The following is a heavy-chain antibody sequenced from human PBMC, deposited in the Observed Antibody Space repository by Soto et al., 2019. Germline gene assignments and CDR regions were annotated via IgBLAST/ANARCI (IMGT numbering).Heavy chain of an antibody. J-gene: IGHJ5*02. D-gene: IGHD6-6*01. CDR2: IIPIFGAA. Sequence: SVKVSCTASGGTFSSYASSWVRQAPGQGLEWMGGIIPIFGAANYAQKFQGRVTITADKSTSTAYMELSSLRSEDTAVYYCARDGSSSSGYWFDPWGQGTLVTVSS. CDR3: ARDGSSSSGYWFDP. V-gene: IGHV1-69*06. CDR1: GGTFSSYA.